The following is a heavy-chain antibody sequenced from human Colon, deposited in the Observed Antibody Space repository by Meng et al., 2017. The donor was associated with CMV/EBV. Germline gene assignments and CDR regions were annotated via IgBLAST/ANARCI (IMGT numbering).Heavy chain of an antibody. CDR1: GFTISNFA. D-gene: IGHD6-13*01. J-gene: IGHJ4*02. CDR2: ISGSGATT. CDR3: TEMGADIAAAAHFDG. V-gene: IGHV3-23*01. Sequence: GESLKISCAASGFTISNFAMSWVRQAPGEGLEWLSVISGSGATTYYAGSVKGRFTISRDNSRNILYLQMTGLRVEDTAVYYCTEMGADIAAAAHFDGWGQGTLVTVSS.